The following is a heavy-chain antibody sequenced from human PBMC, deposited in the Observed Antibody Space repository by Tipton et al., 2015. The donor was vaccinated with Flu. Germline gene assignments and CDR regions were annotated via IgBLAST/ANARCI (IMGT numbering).Heavy chain of an antibody. V-gene: IGHV1-46*01. CDR3: ARALINWNPRYGMDV. CDR2: INPTGGTT. Sequence: QLVQSGAEVKKPGASVKVSCKASGYTFGSYYVFWVRQAPGQGLEWLGVINPTGGTTVYAQRFQGRVTMTRDTSTATFYMDLSSLTSEDTGLYYCARALINWNPRYGMDVWGQGTTVTVSS. J-gene: IGHJ6*02. CDR1: GYTFGSYY. D-gene: IGHD1-20*01.